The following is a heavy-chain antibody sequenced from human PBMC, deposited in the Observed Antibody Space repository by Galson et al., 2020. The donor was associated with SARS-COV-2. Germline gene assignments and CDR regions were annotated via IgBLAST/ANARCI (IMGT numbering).Heavy chain of an antibody. CDR2: INPKSGDP. CDR1: GYTFIDNS. V-gene: IGHV1-2*02. J-gene: IGHJ4*02. Sequence: ASVKVSCKASGYTFIDNSLVWVRQAPGQGLDGMGWINPKSGDPTNAQTFKGRVPLTRDTSIGTAYMDLSALTSDDTAVYYCARSGGGLGYWGQGTLVTVSS. D-gene: IGHD6-25*01. CDR3: ARSGGGLGY.